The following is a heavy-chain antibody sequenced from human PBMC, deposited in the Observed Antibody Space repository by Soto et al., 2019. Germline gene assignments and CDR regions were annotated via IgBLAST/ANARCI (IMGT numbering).Heavy chain of an antibody. CDR2: IIPIFGTA. CDR3: ARDTAGATYDYYYGMDV. CDR1: GGTFSSYA. V-gene: IGHV1-69*01. D-gene: IGHD1-26*01. J-gene: IGHJ6*02. Sequence: QVQLVQSGAEVKKPGSSVKVSCKASGGTFSSYAISWVRQAPGQGLDWMGGIIPIFGTANYAQKFQGRFTITADESTSTAYMELSSLRSEDTAVYYCARDTAGATYDYYYGMDVWGQGTTVTVSS.